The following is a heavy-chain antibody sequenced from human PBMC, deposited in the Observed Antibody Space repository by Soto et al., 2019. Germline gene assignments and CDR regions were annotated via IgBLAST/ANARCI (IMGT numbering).Heavy chain of an antibody. J-gene: IGHJ5*02. Sequence: EEQVVESGGGLVQPGGSLRLSCAASGFIFTGHWMHWVRQGPGKGLDWVSGINNEGGATFYADSVKGRFTISRDNSNNTVYLQMNSLGAEDSAVYYCGTVFDLWGDGTQVTVSS. V-gene: IGHV3-74*01. CDR1: GFIFTGHW. D-gene: IGHD4-4*01. CDR2: INNEGGAT. CDR3: GTVFDL.